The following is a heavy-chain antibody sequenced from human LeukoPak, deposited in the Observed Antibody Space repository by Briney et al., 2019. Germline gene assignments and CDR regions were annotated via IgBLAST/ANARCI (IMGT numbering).Heavy chain of an antibody. CDR2: IYYSGST. CDR1: GGSVSSGSYY. J-gene: IGHJ5*02. D-gene: IGHD6-19*01. V-gene: IGHV4-61*01. Sequence: SETLSLTCTVSGGSVSSGSYYWSWIRQPPGKGLEWIGYIYYSGSTNYNPSLKSRVTISVDTSKNQFSLKLSSVTAADTAVYYCARVGGSSGWLGWFDPWGQGTLVTVSS. CDR3: ARVGGSSGWLGWFDP.